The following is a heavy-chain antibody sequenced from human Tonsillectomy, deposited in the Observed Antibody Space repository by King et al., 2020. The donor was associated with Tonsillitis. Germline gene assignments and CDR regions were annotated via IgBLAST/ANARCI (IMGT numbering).Heavy chain of an antibody. Sequence: QLVESGGGLVQPGGSLRLSCTASGFTFSSYWMSWVRQAPGKGLEYVANINPDGSEENYVDSVKGRFTISRDNAKNSVYLQMHSLRGEDTAVYYCARDGRLLFYWGQGTLVTVSS. D-gene: IGHD1-26*01. CDR3: ARDGRLLFY. V-gene: IGHV3-7*01. J-gene: IGHJ4*02. CDR1: GFTFSSYW. CDR2: INPDGSEE.